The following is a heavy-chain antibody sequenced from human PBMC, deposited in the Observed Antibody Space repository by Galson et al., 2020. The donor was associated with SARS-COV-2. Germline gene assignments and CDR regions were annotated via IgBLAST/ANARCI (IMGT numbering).Heavy chain of an antibody. Sequence: ASVKVSCHASGYSFTGYYIHWVRQAPGEGLEWLGWVNPNTGETKPKEKFQGRVSMTSDTSISTADRELSRLTPDDTAVYYCAGDRISAPDDVGYWVQGTLVIFSS. J-gene: IGHJ4*02. CDR1: GYSFTGYY. CDR2: VNPNTGET. CDR3: AGDRISAPDDVGY. V-gene: IGHV1-2*02. D-gene: IGHD6-13*01.